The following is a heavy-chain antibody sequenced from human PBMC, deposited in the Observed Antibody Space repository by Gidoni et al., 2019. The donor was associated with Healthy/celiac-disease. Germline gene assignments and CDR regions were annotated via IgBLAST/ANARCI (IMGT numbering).Heavy chain of an antibody. D-gene: IGHD3-22*01. CDR1: GFTFSSYA. Sequence: EVQLLESGGGLVQPGGSLRLSCAASGFTFSSYAMSWVRQAPGKGLEWVSAISGSGGSTYYADSVKGRFTISRDNSKNTLYLQMNSLRAEDTAVYYCAKELIDSSGYYQGPDYWGQGTLVTVSS. J-gene: IGHJ4*02. CDR2: ISGSGGST. V-gene: IGHV3-23*01. CDR3: AKELIDSSGYYQGPDY.